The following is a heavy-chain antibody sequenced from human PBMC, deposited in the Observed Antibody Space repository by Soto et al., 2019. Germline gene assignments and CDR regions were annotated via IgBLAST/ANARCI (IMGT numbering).Heavy chain of an antibody. V-gene: IGHV3-23*01. D-gene: IGHD2-2*01. CDR3: GSASIVVVPAAMMDWFDP. CDR1: GFTFSSYA. Sequence: GGSLRLSCAASGFTFSSYAMSWVRQAPGKGLEWVSAISGSGGSTYYADSVKGRFTISRDNSKNTLYLQMNSLRAEDTAVYYCGSASIVVVPAAMMDWFDPWGQGTLVTVSS. CDR2: ISGSGGST. J-gene: IGHJ5*02.